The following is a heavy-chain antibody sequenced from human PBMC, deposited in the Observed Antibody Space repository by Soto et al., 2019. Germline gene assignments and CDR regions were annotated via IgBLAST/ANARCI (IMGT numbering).Heavy chain of an antibody. D-gene: IGHD6-13*01. V-gene: IGHV3-30-3*01. CDR1: GFTFSSYA. J-gene: IGHJ4*02. CDR2: ISYDGSNK. Sequence: GGSLRLSCAASGFTFSSYAMHWVRQAPGKGLEWVAVISYDGSNKYYADSVKGRFTISRDNSKNTLYLQMNSLRAEDTAVYYCVGDSGSWPEDLRYWGQGTPVTVYS. CDR3: VGDSGSWPEDLRY.